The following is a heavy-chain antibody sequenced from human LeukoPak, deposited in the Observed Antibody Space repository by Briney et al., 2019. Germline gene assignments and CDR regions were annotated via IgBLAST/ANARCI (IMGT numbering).Heavy chain of an antibody. CDR2: INHSGST. CDR3: ARGCISTSCFDY. D-gene: IGHD2-2*01. Sequence: TSDTLSLTCGVYGGSFSGYYWSWIRQPPGKGLEWIGEINHSGSTNYNPSPKSRVTISVDTSKNQFSLELSSVTAADTAVYYCARGCISTSCFDYWGQGALVTVSS. CDR1: GGSFSGYY. J-gene: IGHJ4*02. V-gene: IGHV4-34*01.